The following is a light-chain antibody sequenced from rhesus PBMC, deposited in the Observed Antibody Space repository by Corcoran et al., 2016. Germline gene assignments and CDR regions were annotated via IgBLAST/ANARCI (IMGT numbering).Light chain of an antibody. CDR1: ENVKNN. J-gene: IGKJ2*01. CDR2: TAS. V-gene: IGKV1-74*01. Sequence: DIQMTQSPSSLSASVGDRVTITCRATENVKNNLHWYQQKPGKAPQLLIYTASTLQSGVPSRFSGSGSGTDYTFTISNLQPEDFATYYCQQGNSNPYSFGHGTKVEIK. CDR3: QQGNSNPYS.